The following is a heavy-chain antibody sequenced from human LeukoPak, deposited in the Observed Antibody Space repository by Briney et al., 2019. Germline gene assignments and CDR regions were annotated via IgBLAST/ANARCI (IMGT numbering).Heavy chain of an antibody. J-gene: IGHJ4*02. CDR3: ARQNDFRLDY. CDR1: GYTFSSYW. Sequence: GESLRISCKGSGYTFSSYWIGWVRQMPGKGLEWMGIIYPGDSDTRYSPSLQGQVTISVDTSIGTAYLQWSSLKASDTAIYYCARQNDFRLDYWGQGALVTVSS. D-gene: IGHD3-3*01. V-gene: IGHV5-51*01. CDR2: IYPGDSDT.